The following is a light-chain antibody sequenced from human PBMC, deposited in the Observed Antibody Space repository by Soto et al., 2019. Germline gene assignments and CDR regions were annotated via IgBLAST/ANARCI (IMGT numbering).Light chain of an antibody. Sequence: DIQMTQSPSTLSASVGDRVTITCRASQSLNSYLAWYQQKPGKAPKLLIYKAASLQSGVPSRFSGSGSGTDFTLTISSLQPVDLAHYDCQHYNGYPLTYGGGTKVEI. CDR2: KAA. CDR3: QHYNGYPLT. V-gene: IGKV1-5*03. CDR1: QSLNSY. J-gene: IGKJ4*01.